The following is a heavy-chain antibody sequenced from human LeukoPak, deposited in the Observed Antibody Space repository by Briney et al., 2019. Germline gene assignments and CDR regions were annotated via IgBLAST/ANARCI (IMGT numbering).Heavy chain of an antibody. V-gene: IGHV1-8*01. Sequence: ASVKVSCKASGFTFTSHDYNWVRQATGQGLEWMGWMNPNSGNRGYAQKFQGRVTMTRDTSITTVYMELSSLTSEDTAAYYCAKDQGVPQIDFWSGYYYYYYYYGMDVWGQGTTVTVSS. CDR1: GFTFTSHD. CDR3: AKDQGVPQIDFWSGYYYYYYYYGMDV. D-gene: IGHD3-3*01. J-gene: IGHJ6*02. CDR2: MNPNSGNR.